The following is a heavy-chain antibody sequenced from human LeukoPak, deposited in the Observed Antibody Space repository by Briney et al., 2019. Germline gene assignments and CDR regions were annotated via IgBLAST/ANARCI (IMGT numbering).Heavy chain of an antibody. CDR2: INHSGST. CDR3: ARALPHYDFWSGYYHNWFDP. V-gene: IGHV4-34*01. D-gene: IGHD3-3*01. Sequence: SETLSLTCAVYGGSFSGYYWSWIRQPPGKGLEWIGEINHSGSTNYNPSLKSRVTISVDTSKNQFSLKLSSVTAADTAVYYCARALPHYDFWSGYYHNWFDPWGQGTLVTVSS. J-gene: IGHJ5*02. CDR1: GGSFSGYY.